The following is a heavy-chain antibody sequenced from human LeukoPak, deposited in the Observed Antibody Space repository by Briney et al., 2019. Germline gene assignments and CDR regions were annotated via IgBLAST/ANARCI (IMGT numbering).Heavy chain of an antibody. CDR3: TRRGSGWPTVAFD. CDR1: GGYIRSSSYY. D-gene: IGHD6-25*01. V-gene: IGHV4-39*01. J-gene: IGHJ4*02. CDR2: IDYSGST. Sequence: PSETLSLTCTVSGGYIRSSSYYWGWIRQPPGKGLEWIGSIDYSGSTNYNPSLRSRVTISVDTSRNQLSLRLSSVTAADTAVYYCTRRGSGWPTVAFDWGQGTLVTVSS.